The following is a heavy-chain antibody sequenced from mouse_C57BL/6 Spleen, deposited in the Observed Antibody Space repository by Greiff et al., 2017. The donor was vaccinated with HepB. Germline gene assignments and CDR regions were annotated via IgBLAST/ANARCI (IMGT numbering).Heavy chain of an antibody. V-gene: IGHV5-9-1*02. J-gene: IGHJ4*01. CDR3: TRRAIYYDFLYYAMDY. D-gene: IGHD2-4*01. Sequence: EVKVVESGEGLVKPGGSLKLSCAASGFTFSSYAMSWVRQTPEKRLEWVAYISSGGDYIYYADTVKGRFTISRDNARNTLYLQMSSLKSEDTAMYYCTRRAIYYDFLYYAMDYWGQGTSVTVSS. CDR2: ISSGGDYI. CDR1: GFTFSSYA.